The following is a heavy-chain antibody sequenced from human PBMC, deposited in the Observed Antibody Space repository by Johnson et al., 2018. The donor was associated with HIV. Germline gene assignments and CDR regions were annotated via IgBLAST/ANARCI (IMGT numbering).Heavy chain of an antibody. Sequence: VYLVESGGGLVQPGRSLRLSCAASGFTFDDYAMHWVRQAPGKGLEWVSGISWNSGSIGYADSVKGRFTISRDNAKNSLYLQMNSLRDEDTALYYCAKGLDSGCYWEGDAFDIGGQGTMVTVSS. CDR2: ISWNSGSI. D-gene: IGHD1-26*01. J-gene: IGHJ3*02. CDR1: GFTFDDYA. V-gene: IGHV3-9*01. CDR3: AKGLDSGCYWEGDAFDI.